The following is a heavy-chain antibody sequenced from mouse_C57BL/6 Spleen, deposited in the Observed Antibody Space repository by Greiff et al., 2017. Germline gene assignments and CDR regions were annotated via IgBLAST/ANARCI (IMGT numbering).Heavy chain of an antibody. CDR1: GYTFTSYW. D-gene: IGHD2-1*01. CDR2: IYPGSGST. CDR3: ARSVYYGNLYYYAMDY. V-gene: IGHV1-55*01. Sequence: QVQLQQPGAELVKPGASVKLSCKASGYTFTSYWITWVKQRPGQGLEWIGDIYPGSGSTNYNEKFKSKATLTVDTSSSTAYMQLSSLTSEDSAVYYCARSVYYGNLYYYAMDYWGQGTSVTVSS. J-gene: IGHJ4*01.